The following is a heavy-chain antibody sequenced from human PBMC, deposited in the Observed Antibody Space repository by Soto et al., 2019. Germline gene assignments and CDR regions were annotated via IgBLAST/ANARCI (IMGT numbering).Heavy chain of an antibody. Sequence: SETQSLTCVVAGGNFSDYGWSWIRQTTGMALEWIGEINHLGSINYNPSLKSRVTMSVDTSKNQFSLTLNSVTAADTATYYCARGGISHWAYFYYMDVWDRGTTVTVSS. CDR1: GGNFSDYG. J-gene: IGHJ6*03. D-gene: IGHD2-21*01. CDR2: INHLGSI. V-gene: IGHV4-34*01. CDR3: ARGGISHWAYFYYMDV.